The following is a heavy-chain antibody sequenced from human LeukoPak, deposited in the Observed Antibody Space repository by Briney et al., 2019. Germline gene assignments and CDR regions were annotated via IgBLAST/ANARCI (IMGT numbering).Heavy chain of an antibody. CDR1: GFTVSGNY. CDR3: AKAPVTTCSGAYCYPFDY. CDR2: ISVSGNT. V-gene: IGHV3-53*01. J-gene: IGHJ4*02. Sequence: GGSLRLSCAVSGFTVSGNYMSWIRQAPGKGLEWVSAISVSGNTYHADSVKGRFTISRDSSKNTLYLQMNSLRAGDAAVYYCAKAPVTTCSGAYCYPFDYWSQGTLVTVSS. D-gene: IGHD2-15*01.